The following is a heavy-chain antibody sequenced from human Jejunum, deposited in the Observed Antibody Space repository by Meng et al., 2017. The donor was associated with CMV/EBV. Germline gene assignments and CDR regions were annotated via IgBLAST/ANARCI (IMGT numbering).Heavy chain of an antibody. J-gene: IGHJ4*02. V-gene: IGHV4-30-4*08. Sequence: QVQLPESGPGLVKPSQTLSLTCSVSCGSIGSGDYYWSWIRQPPGKGLEWIGYIHDTGSTYYNPSLKSRVDISLGTSRNHFSLTLSSVTAEDTAVYFCARGSIFVSFDSWGQGTLVTVSS. CDR2: IHDTGST. D-gene: IGHD3-3*01. CDR1: CGSIGSGDYY. CDR3: ARGSIFVSFDS.